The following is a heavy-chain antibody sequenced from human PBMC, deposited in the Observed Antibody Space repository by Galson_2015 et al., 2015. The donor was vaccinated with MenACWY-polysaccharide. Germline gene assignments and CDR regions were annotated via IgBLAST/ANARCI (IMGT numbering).Heavy chain of an antibody. V-gene: IGHV3-74*01. CDR2: INSAASRA. D-gene: IGHD4-17*01. CDR3: AKSGGDYGTELIEY. CDR1: GFTFSSYW. Sequence: SLRLSCAASGFTFSSYWMHWVRQVPGKGLVWVSRINSAASRADYADSVKGRFTISRDNAKNTLYPQMNSLRGEDTALYYCAKSGGDYGTELIEYWGQGTLVTVSS. J-gene: IGHJ4*02.